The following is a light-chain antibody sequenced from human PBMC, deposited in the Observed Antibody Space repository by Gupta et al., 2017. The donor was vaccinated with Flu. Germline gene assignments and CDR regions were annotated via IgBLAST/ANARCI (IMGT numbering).Light chain of an antibody. V-gene: IGKV3-15*01. CDR1: ESGSNN. CDR3: QQYHTWPRT. Sequence: PATLSVSPGERATRACRASESGSNNLVWFQQKHGQAPRLLIFGASFRGTGVPDRFSGSGSGTEFTLTISGLQSEDFAVYYCQQYHTWPRTFGQGTRVDIK. CDR2: GAS. J-gene: IGKJ1*01.